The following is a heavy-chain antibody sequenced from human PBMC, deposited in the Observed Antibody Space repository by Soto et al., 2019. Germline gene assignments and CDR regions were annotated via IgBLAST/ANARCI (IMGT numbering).Heavy chain of an antibody. V-gene: IGHV1-18*01. CDR3: ARDRLRGYDSSGFYS. Sequence: ASVKVSSKASGSRLSSYCINWVRQAPGQGLEWMGWINTYNGNRNYAQKFEDRVTMTTATSTNTVYMELRSLKSDDTAVYYCARDRLRGYDSSGFYSWGQGTLVTVSS. CDR1: GSRLSSYC. J-gene: IGHJ4*02. D-gene: IGHD3-22*01. CDR2: INTYNGNR.